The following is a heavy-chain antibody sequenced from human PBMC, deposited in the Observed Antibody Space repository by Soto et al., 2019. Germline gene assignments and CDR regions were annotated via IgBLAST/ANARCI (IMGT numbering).Heavy chain of an antibody. CDR1: GLTVRGKKY. CDR2: LYDVDGT. D-gene: IGHD1-1*01. Sequence: DVQLVASGGGLIQPGGSLRLSCAALGLTVRGKKYITWVRQAPGKGLVWVSALYDVDGTYYADSAKGRFTISRHNSNTIIYLQMNSLGPDDTAVYYGASWLERERAYDIWGLGTMVTVSS. CDR3: ASWLERERAYDI. J-gene: IGHJ3*02. V-gene: IGHV3-53*01.